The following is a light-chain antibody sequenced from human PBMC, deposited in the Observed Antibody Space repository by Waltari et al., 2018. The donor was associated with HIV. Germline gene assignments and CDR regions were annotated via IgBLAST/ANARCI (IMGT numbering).Light chain of an antibody. V-gene: IGKV4-1*01. CDR3: QHRSNWPPGAT. CDR2: WAS. J-gene: IGKJ4*01. Sequence: DVVVTQSPDSLAVSVGETATLNCQSSRNLLYSSTNNNYLAWYQQRAGQRPKLLIYWASTRESGVPDRFSGNGSGTDFTLTISSLQAEDVAVYYCQHRSNWPPGATFGGGTKVEIK. CDR1: RNLLYSSTNNNY.